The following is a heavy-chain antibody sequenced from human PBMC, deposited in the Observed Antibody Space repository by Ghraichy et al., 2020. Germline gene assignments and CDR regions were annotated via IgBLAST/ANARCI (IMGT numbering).Heavy chain of an antibody. CDR3: AREVAGSSSTVLDAFDI. D-gene: IGHD6-19*01. J-gene: IGHJ3*02. CDR2: INPNSGGT. Sequence: ASVKVSCKASGYTFTGYYMHWVRQAPGQGLEWMGWINPNSGGTNYAQKFQGRVTMTRDTSISTAYMELSRLRSDDTAVYYCAREVAGSSSTVLDAFDIWGQGTMVTVSS. V-gene: IGHV1-2*02. CDR1: GYTFTGYY.